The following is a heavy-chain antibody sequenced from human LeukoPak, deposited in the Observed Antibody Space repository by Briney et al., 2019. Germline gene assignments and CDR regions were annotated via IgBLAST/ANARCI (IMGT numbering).Heavy chain of an antibody. CDR1: GGTFSSYA. CDR3: ARGGADYYDNDY. Sequence: SVRVSCKASGGTFSSYAISWVRQAPGQGLEWMGGIIPIFGTANYAQKFQGRVTITADESTSTAYMELSSLRSEDTAVYYCARGGADYYDNDYWGQGTLVTVSS. CDR2: IIPIFGTA. D-gene: IGHD3-22*01. V-gene: IGHV1-69*13. J-gene: IGHJ4*02.